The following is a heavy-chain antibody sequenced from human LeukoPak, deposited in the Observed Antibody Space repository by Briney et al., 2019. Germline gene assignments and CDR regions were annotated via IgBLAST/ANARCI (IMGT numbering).Heavy chain of an antibody. V-gene: IGHV3-30-3*01. D-gene: IGHD6-13*01. CDR3: ARGGGMRSWYDFDY. CDR2: ISYDGSNK. Sequence: GRSLRLSCAASGFTFSSYAMHWVRQAPGKGLEWVAVISYDGSNKYYADSVKGRFTISRDNSKNTLYLQMNSLRAEDTAVYYCARGGGMRSWYDFDYGGEGTLVTVSS. CDR1: GFTFSSYA. J-gene: IGHJ4*02.